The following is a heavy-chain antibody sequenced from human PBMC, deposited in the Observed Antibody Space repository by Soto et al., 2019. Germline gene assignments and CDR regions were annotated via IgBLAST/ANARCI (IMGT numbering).Heavy chain of an antibody. Sequence: SETLSLTCTVSGGSISRGGYYWSWIRPHPGKGLEWIGYIYYSGSTYYNPSLKSRVTISVDTSTSTAYMELRSLRSDDTAVYYCARDRSGNSGWYTHVYWGQGTLVTVSS. CDR1: GGSISRGGYY. J-gene: IGHJ4*02. V-gene: IGHV4-31*03. D-gene: IGHD6-19*01. CDR3: ARDRSGNSGWYTHVY. CDR2: IYYSGST.